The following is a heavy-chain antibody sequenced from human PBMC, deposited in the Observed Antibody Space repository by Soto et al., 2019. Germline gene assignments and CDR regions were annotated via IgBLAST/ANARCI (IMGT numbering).Heavy chain of an antibody. CDR2: IYYSGST. Sequence: SETLSLTCTVSGGSISSYYWSWIRQPPGKGLEWIGYIYYSGSTNYNPSLKSRVTISVDTSKNQFSLKLSSVTAADTAVYYCASTPISNLRNIAAQEYYFDYWGQGTLVTVSS. CDR3: ASTPISNLRNIAAQEYYFDY. V-gene: IGHV4-59*01. J-gene: IGHJ4*02. D-gene: IGHD6-6*01. CDR1: GGSISSYY.